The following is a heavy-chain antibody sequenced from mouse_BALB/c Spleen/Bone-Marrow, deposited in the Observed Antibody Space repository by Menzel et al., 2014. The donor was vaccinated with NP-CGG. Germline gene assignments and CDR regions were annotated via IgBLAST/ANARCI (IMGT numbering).Heavy chain of an antibody. D-gene: IGHD1-1*01. Sequence: VQLQESGPELVRPGVSVKISCRGSGYTFXDYAMHWVKQSHAKSLEWIGVINTYSGNTNYNQNFKGKATMTVDKSSSTAFMELARLTYEDSAIYYCAREGYASTAWFAYWGQGTLVTASA. V-gene: IGHV1-67*01. CDR3: AREGYASTAWFAY. J-gene: IGHJ3*01. CDR2: INTYSGNT. CDR1: GYTFXDYA.